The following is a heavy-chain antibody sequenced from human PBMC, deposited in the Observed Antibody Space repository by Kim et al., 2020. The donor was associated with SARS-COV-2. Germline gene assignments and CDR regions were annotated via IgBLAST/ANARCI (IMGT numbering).Heavy chain of an antibody. CDR3: ARITFLMVCGGTHNWF. V-gene: IGHV4-39*01. D-gene: IGHD2-21*01. CDR1: GGSISSSSYY. Sequence: SDTLSLTCTVSGGSISSSSYYWGWIRQPPGKGLEWIESIYYSGSTYSNPSLNIRVTISVDTTKNQFSLKLSSVPAADTAVYYYARITFLMVCGGTHNWF. CDR2: IYYSGST. J-gene: IGHJ5*01.